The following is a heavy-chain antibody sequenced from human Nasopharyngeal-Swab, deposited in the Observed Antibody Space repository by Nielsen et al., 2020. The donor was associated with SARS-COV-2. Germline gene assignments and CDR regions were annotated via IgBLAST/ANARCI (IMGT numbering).Heavy chain of an antibody. J-gene: IGHJ6*02. CDR3: ARDRRPTDWDYYYGMDV. Sequence: GGSLRLSCAASGFSFSIYWMHWVRQPPGKGLVWVPGINSDGSSTSYADSVKGRFTISRDNAKNTLYLQMNSLRAEDTAVYYCARDRRPTDWDYYYGMDVWGQGTTVTVSS. CDR1: GFSFSIYW. D-gene: IGHD3/OR15-3a*01. V-gene: IGHV3-74*01. CDR2: INSDGSST.